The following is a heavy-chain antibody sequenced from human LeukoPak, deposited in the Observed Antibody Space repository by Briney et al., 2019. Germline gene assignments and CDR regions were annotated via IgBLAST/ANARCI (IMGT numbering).Heavy chain of an antibody. CDR1: GFTFRSFA. J-gene: IGHJ4*02. CDR2: ISGSGDST. D-gene: IGHD3-10*01. CDR3: AQDRTKGFRY. Sequence: GGSLRLSCAASGFTFRSFAVTWVRQAPGKGLEWVSVISGSGDSTYYADSVKGRFTISRDNSKNTLYLQMNSLRAEDTAVYSCAQDRTKGFRYWGQGTLVTVSS. V-gene: IGHV3-23*01.